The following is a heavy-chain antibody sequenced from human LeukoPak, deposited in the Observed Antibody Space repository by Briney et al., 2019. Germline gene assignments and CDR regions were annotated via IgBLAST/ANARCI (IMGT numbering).Heavy chain of an antibody. CDR3: TRAYGSGTYSSFDY. Sequence: QAGGSLRLSCEASGFTFSVYEMNWVRQAPGKGLEWVSHISRSGSNINYADSVKGRFTISRDNAKNTLYLQMNGLRAEDTAVYYCTRAYGSGTYSSFDYWGQGTLVTVTS. D-gene: IGHD3-10*01. CDR2: ISRSGSNI. CDR1: GFTFSVYE. J-gene: IGHJ4*02. V-gene: IGHV3-48*03.